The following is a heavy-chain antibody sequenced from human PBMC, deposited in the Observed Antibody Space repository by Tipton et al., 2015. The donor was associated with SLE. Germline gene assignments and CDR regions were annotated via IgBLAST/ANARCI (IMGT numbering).Heavy chain of an antibody. CDR3: ARTLDALDI. CDR2: IYTTGSP. V-gene: IGHV4-61*02. J-gene: IGHJ3*02. Sequence: TLSLTCSVSGVSISSGSYYWNWVRQPAGKGLEWIGRIYTTGSPYYNPSLESRFVMSMDKSKNHFSLKLTAVTAADTAVYYCARTLDALDIWGQGTMVTVSS. CDR1: GVSISSGSYY.